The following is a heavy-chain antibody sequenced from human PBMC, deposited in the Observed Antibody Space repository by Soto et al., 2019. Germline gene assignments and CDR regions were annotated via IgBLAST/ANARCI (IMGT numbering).Heavy chain of an antibody. Sequence: LRLSCASSGFTFSDYYMRLIRQAPGKGLEWVSYISSSSSYTNYADSVKGRFTISRDNSKTTLYLQRNSLRAEATAVYYCAKDLRCIAVAGPFDSWGQVTLVNVSS. CDR2: ISSSSSYT. CDR1: GFTFSDYY. CDR3: AKDLRCIAVAGPFDS. D-gene: IGHD6-19*01. J-gene: IGHJ4*02. V-gene: IGHV3-11*06.